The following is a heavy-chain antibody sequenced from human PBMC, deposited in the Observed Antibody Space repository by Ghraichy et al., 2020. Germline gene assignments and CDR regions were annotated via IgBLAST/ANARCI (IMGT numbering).Heavy chain of an antibody. V-gene: IGHV4-59*01. CDR2: IYYSGST. CDR3: ARAKRGYSGYDPGYYFDY. CDR1: GGSISSYY. D-gene: IGHD5-12*01. Sequence: SETLSLTCTVSGGSISSYYWSWIRQPPGKGLEWIGYIYYSGSTNYNPSLKSRVTISVDTSKNQFSLKLSSVTAADTAVYYCARAKRGYSGYDPGYYFDYWGQGTLVTVSS. J-gene: IGHJ4*02.